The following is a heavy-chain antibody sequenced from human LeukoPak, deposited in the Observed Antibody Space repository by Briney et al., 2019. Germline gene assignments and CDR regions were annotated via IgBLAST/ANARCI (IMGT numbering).Heavy chain of an antibody. CDR3: AFNNNFKY. Sequence: GGSLRLSCTASGLXFSGQWINWVRQSPGQGLEWVANIKYDGSEKYYVDSVKGRFTISREDAKNSLSLQMASVRPEDTAVYYCAFNNNFKYWGQGTLVIVSS. D-gene: IGHD1/OR15-1a*01. J-gene: IGHJ4*02. CDR2: IKYDGSEK. V-gene: IGHV3-7*01. CDR1: GLXFSGQW.